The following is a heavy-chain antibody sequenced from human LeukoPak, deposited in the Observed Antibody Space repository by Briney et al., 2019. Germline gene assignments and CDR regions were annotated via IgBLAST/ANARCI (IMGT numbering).Heavy chain of an antibody. D-gene: IGHD6-19*01. V-gene: IGHV3-23*01. J-gene: IGHJ4*02. CDR2: ISGSGGST. CDR3: AKPPGRGIAVAVGGEESDY. Sequence: GGSLRLSCAASGFTFSSYAMSWVRQAPGKGLEWVSAISGSGGSTYYADSVKGRFTISRDNSKNTLYLQMNSLRAEDTAVYYCAKPPGRGIAVAVGGEESDYWGQGTLVTVSS. CDR1: GFTFSSYA.